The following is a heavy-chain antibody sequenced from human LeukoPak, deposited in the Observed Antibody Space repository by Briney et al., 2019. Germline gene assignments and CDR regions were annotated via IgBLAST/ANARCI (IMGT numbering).Heavy chain of an antibody. J-gene: IGHJ4*02. Sequence: GGFLRLSCAASGFTFSNYAMTWVRQAPGKGLEWVSGITGSGGNTYYTDSVKGRFTISRDNSKNTLYLQMNSLRAEDTAVYYCAKSSHYSGYDWGYDYWGQGTLVTVSS. CDR3: AKSSHYSGYDWGYDY. V-gene: IGHV3-23*01. CDR2: ITGSGGNT. D-gene: IGHD5-12*01. CDR1: GFTFSNYA.